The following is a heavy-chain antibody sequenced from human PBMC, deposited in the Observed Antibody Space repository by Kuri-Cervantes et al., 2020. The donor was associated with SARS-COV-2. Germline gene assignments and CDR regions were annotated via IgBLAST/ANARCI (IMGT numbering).Heavy chain of an antibody. CDR3: QLVVTAIDFDY. V-gene: IGHV4-59*12. J-gene: IGHJ4*02. Sequence: SETLSLTCTVSGGSISSYYWSWIRQPPGKGLEWIGYIYYSGSTNYNPSLKSRVTISVDKSKNQFSLKLSSVTAADTAVYYCQLVVTAIDFDYWGQGTLVTVSS. CDR1: GGSISSYY. CDR2: IYYSGST. D-gene: IGHD2-21*02.